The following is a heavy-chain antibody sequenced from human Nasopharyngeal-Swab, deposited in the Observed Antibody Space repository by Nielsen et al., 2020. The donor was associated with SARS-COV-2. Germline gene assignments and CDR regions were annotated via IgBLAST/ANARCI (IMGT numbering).Heavy chain of an antibody. CDR1: GFTFSSYS. J-gene: IGHJ3*02. V-gene: IGHV3-48*01. CDR3: ARDPRLSFSGYDEEDAFDI. D-gene: IGHD5-12*01. CDR2: ISSSSSTI. Sequence: GESLKISCAASGFTFSSYSMNWVRQAPGKGLEWVSYISSSSSTIYYADSVKGRFTISRDNAKNSLYLQMNSLRAEDTAVYYCARDPRLSFSGYDEEDAFDIWGQGTMVTVSS.